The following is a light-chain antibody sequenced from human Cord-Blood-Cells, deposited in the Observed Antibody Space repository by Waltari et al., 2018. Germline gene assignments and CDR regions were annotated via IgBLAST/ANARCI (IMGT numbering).Light chain of an antibody. CDR3: QQYDNLPIT. J-gene: IGKJ5*01. CDR1: QDISNY. V-gene: IGKV1-33*01. CDR2: DAS. Sequence: DIQMTQSPSSLSASVGDRVTITCQASQDISNYLNWYQQKPGKAPKLLIYDASNLETGVPSRFSGSGSVTDVTFTISSLQPEDIATYYCQQYDNLPITFGQVTRLEIK.